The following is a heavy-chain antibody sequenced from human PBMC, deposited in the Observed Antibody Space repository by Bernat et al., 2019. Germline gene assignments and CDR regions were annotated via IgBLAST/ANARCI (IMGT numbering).Heavy chain of an antibody. CDR3: ARGSVVDYGDYAEYWYFDL. D-gene: IGHD4-17*01. V-gene: IGHV3-33*01. CDR1: GFTFSSYG. Sequence: QVQLVESGGGVVQPGRSLRLSCAASGFTFSSYGMHWVRQAPGKGLEWVAVIWYDGSNKYYADSVKGRFTISRDNSKNTLYLQMNSVRAEDTAVYYCARGSVVDYGDYAEYWYFDLWGRGTLVTVSS. CDR2: IWYDGSNK. J-gene: IGHJ2*01.